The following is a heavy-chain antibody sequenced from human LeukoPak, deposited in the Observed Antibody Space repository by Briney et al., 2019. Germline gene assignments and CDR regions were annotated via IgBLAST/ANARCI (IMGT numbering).Heavy chain of an antibody. CDR3: ARSTRCSGGSCFHLFDY. CDR2: IIPIFGTA. Sequence: GASVKVSCKASGGTFSSYAISWVRQAPGQGLEWMGGIIPIFGTANYAQKFQGRVTITTDESTSTAYMELSSLRSEDTAAYYCARSTRCSGGSCFHLFDYWGQGTLVTVSS. V-gene: IGHV1-69*05. J-gene: IGHJ4*02. D-gene: IGHD2-15*01. CDR1: GGTFSSYA.